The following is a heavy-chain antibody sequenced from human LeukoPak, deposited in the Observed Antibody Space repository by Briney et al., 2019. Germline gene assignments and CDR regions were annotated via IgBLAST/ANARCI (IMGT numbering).Heavy chain of an antibody. V-gene: IGHV1-8*03. J-gene: IGHJ5*02. CDR1: GYTFARYD. Sequence: ASVKVSCKTSGYTFARYDISWVRQVTGQGLEWMGWMSPESGNTGYAQNFQGRVTITRNISISTVYMELSSLRSEDTAVYYCARGRGATGSEGDNWFDPWGQGTLVIVSS. D-gene: IGHD1-14*01. CDR2: MSPESGNT. CDR3: ARGRGATGSEGDNWFDP.